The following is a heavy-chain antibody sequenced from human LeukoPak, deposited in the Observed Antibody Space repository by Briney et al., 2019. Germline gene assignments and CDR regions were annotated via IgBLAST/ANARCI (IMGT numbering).Heavy chain of an antibody. CDR1: GGSISSGGYS. CDR2: IYRSGRT. V-gene: IGHV4-30-2*01. CDR3: ARSSHYYGSGSYYDY. Sequence: SETLSLTCAVSGGSISSGGYSWSSIRQPPGKGLEWIGYIYRSGRTYYNPSLKSRVTISVDRSKNQFSLKLSSVTAADTAVYYCARSSHYYGSGSYYDYWGQGTLVTVSS. J-gene: IGHJ4*02. D-gene: IGHD3-10*01.